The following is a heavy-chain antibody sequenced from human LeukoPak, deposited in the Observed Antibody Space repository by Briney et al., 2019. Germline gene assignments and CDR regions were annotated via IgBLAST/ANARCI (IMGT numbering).Heavy chain of an antibody. CDR3: AKNGGLVQGEY. J-gene: IGHJ4*02. D-gene: IGHD3-10*01. V-gene: IGHV3-23*01. CDR2: ISGSGGST. CDR1: GFTFSGYA. Sequence: GGSLRLSCAASGFTFSGYAMSWVRQAPGKGLEWVSAISGSGGSTYYADSVKGRFTISRDNSKNTLYLQMNSLRAEDTAVYYCAKNGGLVQGEYWGQGTLVTVSS.